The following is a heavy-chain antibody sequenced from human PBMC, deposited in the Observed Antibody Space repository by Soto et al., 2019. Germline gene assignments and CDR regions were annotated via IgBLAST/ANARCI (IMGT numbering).Heavy chain of an antibody. CDR3: ARQRTSVVTQAYFDV. V-gene: IGHV4-39*01. CDR1: GDSISSRSYY. Sequence: SETLSLTCTVTGDSISSRSYYWGWMRQPPGKGLEWVGSIYYSGSTYNNPSLRRRVSMCVDTSKDPFSLKLKSVTAADTPLYFCARQRTSVVTQAYFDVWGRGSRGTV. CDR2: IYYSGST. J-gene: IGHJ4*02. D-gene: IGHD2-21*02.